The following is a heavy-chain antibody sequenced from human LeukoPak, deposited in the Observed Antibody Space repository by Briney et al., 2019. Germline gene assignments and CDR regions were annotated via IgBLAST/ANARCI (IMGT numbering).Heavy chain of an antibody. CDR1: GGSISSYY. J-gene: IGHJ4*02. V-gene: IGHV4-4*07. CDR3: ARAPTREGGGALFDY. CDR2: IYSSGST. Sequence: SSETLSLTCTVSGGSISSYYWSWIRQPAGKGLKWIGRIYSSGSTNYNPSLKSRVTMSVDTSKNQFSLKLSSVTAADTAVYYCARAPTREGGGALFDYWGQGTLVTVSS. D-gene: IGHD3-16*01.